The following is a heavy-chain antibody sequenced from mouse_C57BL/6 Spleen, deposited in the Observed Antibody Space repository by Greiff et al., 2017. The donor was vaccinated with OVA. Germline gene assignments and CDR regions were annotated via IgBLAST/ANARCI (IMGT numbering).Heavy chain of an antibody. D-gene: IGHD2-2*01. CDR2: IYPGSGST. V-gene: IGHV1-55*01. CDR1: GYTFTSYW. CDR3: ARGGGYDGYFDV. Sequence: QVQLQQPGAELVKPGASVKMSCKASGYTFTSYWITWVKQRPGQGLEWIGDIYPGSGSTNYNEKFKSKATLTVDTSSSTAYMQLSSLTSEDSAVYYCARGGGYDGYFDVWGTGTTVTVSS. J-gene: IGHJ1*03.